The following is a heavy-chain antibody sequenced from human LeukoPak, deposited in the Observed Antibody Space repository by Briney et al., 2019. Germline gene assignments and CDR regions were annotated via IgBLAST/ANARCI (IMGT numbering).Heavy chain of an antibody. Sequence: SETLSLTCTVSGGSISSFYWSWIRQPPGTGLEWIGYISYSGNTNYNPSLKSRVTMSVDTSKSQFSLKVSSVTAADTAVYFCARVRGMSSGYFYYYYGMDVWGQGTTVTVSS. V-gene: IGHV4-59*01. CDR3: ARVRGMSSGYFYYYYGMDV. J-gene: IGHJ6*02. CDR1: GGSISSFY. D-gene: IGHD3-10*01. CDR2: ISYSGNT.